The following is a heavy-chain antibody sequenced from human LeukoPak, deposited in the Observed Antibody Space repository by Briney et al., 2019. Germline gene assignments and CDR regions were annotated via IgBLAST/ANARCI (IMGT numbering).Heavy chain of an antibody. Sequence: GGSLRLPCAASGFTFSSYAMHWVRQAPGKGLEWVAVISYDGSNKYYADSVKGRFTISRDNSKNTLYLQMNSLRAEDTAVYYCARARRSGGITMIRGVKDRGWFDPWGQGTLVTVSS. J-gene: IGHJ5*02. D-gene: IGHD3-10*01. CDR2: ISYDGSNK. CDR3: ARARRSGGITMIRGVKDRGWFDP. CDR1: GFTFSSYA. V-gene: IGHV3-30*04.